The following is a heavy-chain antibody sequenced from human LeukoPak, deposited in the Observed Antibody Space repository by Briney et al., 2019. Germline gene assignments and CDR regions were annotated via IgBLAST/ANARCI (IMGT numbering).Heavy chain of an antibody. V-gene: IGHV6-1*01. CDR1: GDSVSSNSAA. D-gene: IGHD6-19*01. J-gene: IGHJ5*02. CDR2: TYYRSKWYN. Sequence: SQTLSLTCAISGDSVSSNSAAWNWIRQSPSRGLEWLGRTYYRSKWYNDYAVSVKSRITINPDTSKNQFSLQLNSVTPEDTAVYYCARSMGRYTSSGWYYPNWFDPWGQGTLVTVSS. CDR3: ARSMGRYTSSGWYYPNWFDP.